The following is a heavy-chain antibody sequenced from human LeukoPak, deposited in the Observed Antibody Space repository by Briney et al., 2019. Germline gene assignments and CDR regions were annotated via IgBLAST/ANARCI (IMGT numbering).Heavy chain of an antibody. CDR1: GGTFSSYA. CDR2: IIPIFGTA. J-gene: IGHJ4*02. D-gene: IGHD3-22*01. CDR3: ARPRDPYYYDSSGYYFDY. Sequence: SVKVSCKASGGTFSSYAISWVRQAPGQGLGWMGGIIPIFGTANYAQKFQGRVTITADESTSTAYMELSSLRSEDTAVYYCARPRDPYYYDSSGYYFDYWGQGTLVTVSS. V-gene: IGHV1-69*13.